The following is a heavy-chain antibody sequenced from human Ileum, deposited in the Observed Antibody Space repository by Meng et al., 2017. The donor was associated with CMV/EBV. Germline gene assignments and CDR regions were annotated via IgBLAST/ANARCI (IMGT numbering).Heavy chain of an antibody. Sequence: GGSLRLSCVASGFTFSSYAMHWVRQAPGKGLEWVAIIWYDGSNKYFADSVKGRFTISRDNAKNTLYLQMSSLRADDTAVYYCAKGNSNGYGDWFDPWGQGTLVTVSS. V-gene: IGHV3-33*06. CDR1: GFTFSSYA. D-gene: IGHD3-22*01. CDR2: IWYDGSNK. J-gene: IGHJ5*02. CDR3: AKGNSNGYGDWFDP.